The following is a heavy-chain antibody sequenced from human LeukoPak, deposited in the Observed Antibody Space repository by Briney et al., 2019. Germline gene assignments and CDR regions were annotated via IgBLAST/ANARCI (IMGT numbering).Heavy chain of an antibody. CDR1: GFTVSSNY. D-gene: IGHD3-9*01. J-gene: IGHJ4*02. V-gene: IGHV3-53*01. Sequence: GGSLRLSCAASGFTVSSNYMSWVRQAPGKGLEWVSVIYSGGSTYYADSVKGRFAISRDNSKNTLYLQMNSLRAEDTAVYYCARFRVLYYDILTGYPDYWGQGTLVTVSS. CDR2: IYSGGST. CDR3: ARFRVLYYDILTGYPDY.